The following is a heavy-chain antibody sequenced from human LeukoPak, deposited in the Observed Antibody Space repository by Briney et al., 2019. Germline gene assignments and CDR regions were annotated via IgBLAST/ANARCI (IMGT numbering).Heavy chain of an antibody. CDR3: ARNDCSGGSCYPPAS. Sequence: PSETLSLTCAAYGGSFSGYYWSWIRRPPGKGLEWIGEINHSGSTDYNPSLKSRVTISVDTSKNQFSLKLSSVTAADTAVYYCARNDCSGGSCYPPASWGQGTLVTVSS. CDR1: GGSFSGYY. J-gene: IGHJ5*02. V-gene: IGHV4-34*01. D-gene: IGHD2-15*01. CDR2: INHSGST.